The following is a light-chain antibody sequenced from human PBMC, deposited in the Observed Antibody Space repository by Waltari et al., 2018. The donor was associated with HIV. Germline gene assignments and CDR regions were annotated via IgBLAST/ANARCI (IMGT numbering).Light chain of an antibody. J-gene: IGKJ2*01. Sequence: DIQMTQSPSSLSASVGDRVTITCRASQSISSYLNWHQQKPGKAPKLLIYAASSLQSGVPSRFSGSGSGTDFTLTISSLQPEDFATYYCQQSYSTPYTLGQGTKLEIK. CDR1: QSISSY. V-gene: IGKV1-39*01. CDR2: AAS. CDR3: QQSYSTPYT.